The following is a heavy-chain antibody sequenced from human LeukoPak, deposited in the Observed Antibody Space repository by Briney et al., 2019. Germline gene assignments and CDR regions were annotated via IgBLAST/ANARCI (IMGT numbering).Heavy chain of an antibody. CDR1: GYTFTSYG. J-gene: IGHJ6*03. CDR2: MNPNSGNT. Sequence: ASVKVSCKASGYTFTSYGINWVRQATGQGLEWMGWMNPNSGNTGYAQKFQGRVTMTRNTSISTAYMELSSLRSEDTAVYYCARSYFYGPGYYYYYMDVWGKGTTVTVSS. D-gene: IGHD4-17*01. CDR3: ARSYFYGPGYYYYYMDV. V-gene: IGHV1-8*01.